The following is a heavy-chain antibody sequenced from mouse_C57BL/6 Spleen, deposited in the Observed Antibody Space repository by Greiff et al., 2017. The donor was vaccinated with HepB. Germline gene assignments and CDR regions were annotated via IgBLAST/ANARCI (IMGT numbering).Heavy chain of an antibody. V-gene: IGHV7-1*01. J-gene: IGHJ3*01. CDR3: ARDDYGSSPFAY. Sequence: EVQGVESGGGLVQSGRSLRLSCATSGFTFSDFYMEWVRQAPGKGLEWIAASRNKANDYTTEYSASVKGRFIVSRDTSQSILYLQMNALRAEDTAIYYCARDDYGSSPFAYWGQGTLVTVSA. D-gene: IGHD1-1*01. CDR1: GFTFSDFY. CDR2: SRNKANDYTT.